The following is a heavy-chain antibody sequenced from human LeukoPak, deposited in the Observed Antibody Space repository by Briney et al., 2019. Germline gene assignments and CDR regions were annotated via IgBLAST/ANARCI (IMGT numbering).Heavy chain of an antibody. Sequence: GASVKVSCKASGYTFTGYYMHWVRQAPGQGLEWMGWINPNSGGTNYAQKFQGRVTMTRDTSISTAYMELSRLRSDDTAVYYCARDPVAGTLNYYYMDVWGKGTTVTVSS. D-gene: IGHD6-19*01. CDR2: INPNSGGT. CDR1: GYTFTGYY. J-gene: IGHJ6*03. CDR3: ARDPVAGTLNYYYMDV. V-gene: IGHV1-2*02.